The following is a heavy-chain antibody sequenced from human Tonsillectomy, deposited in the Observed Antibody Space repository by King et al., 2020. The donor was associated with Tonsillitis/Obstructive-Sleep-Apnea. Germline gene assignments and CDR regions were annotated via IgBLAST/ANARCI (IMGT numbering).Heavy chain of an antibody. Sequence: QLQLQESGPGLVKPSETLSLTCTVSGCSISSSSYYWGWIRQPPGKGLEWIGSIYYSGRTDYKPSLKSRVTISVDTSKNQFSLKLRPVTAADTAVYYCARHLGFFFDYWGQGTLVTVSS. CDR3: ARHLGFFFDY. V-gene: IGHV4-39*01. CDR1: GCSISSSSYY. D-gene: IGHD3-10*01. J-gene: IGHJ4*02. CDR2: IYYSGRT.